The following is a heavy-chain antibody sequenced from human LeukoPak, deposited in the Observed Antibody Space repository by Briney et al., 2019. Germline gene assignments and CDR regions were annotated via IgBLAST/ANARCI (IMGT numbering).Heavy chain of an antibody. D-gene: IGHD1-1*01. CDR3: ARDLSGHWTYDY. Sequence: GGSLRLSCAASGFTFRNYYMHWVRQAPGKGLERVAVISLDGNNEYYADSVKGRFSLSRDNSMNTLYLQLNSLRTEDTAMYYCARDLSGHWTYDYWGQGTLVTVSS. CDR2: ISLDGNNE. J-gene: IGHJ4*01. V-gene: IGHV3-30-3*01. CDR1: GFTFRNYY.